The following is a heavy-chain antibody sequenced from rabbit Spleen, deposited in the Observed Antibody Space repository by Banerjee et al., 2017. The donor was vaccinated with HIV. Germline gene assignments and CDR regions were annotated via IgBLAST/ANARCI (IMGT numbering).Heavy chain of an antibody. D-gene: IGHD6-1*01. Sequence: WVRQAPGKGLEWITCINIATGKSVYASWVSGRFIMSRTSSTTVTLQMTSLTAADTATYFCARGFGYDTYDYANNLWGQGTLVTVS. J-gene: IGHJ4*01. CDR2: INIATGKS. V-gene: IGHV1S40*01. CDR3: ARGFGYDTYDYANNL.